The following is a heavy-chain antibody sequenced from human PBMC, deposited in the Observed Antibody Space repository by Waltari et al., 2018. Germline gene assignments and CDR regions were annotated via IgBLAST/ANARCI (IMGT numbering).Heavy chain of an antibody. V-gene: IGHV3-53*01. J-gene: IGHJ4*02. D-gene: IGHD1-26*01. Sequence: EVQLVESGGALIQPGGSLRLSCAASGFPVSSHYVNGVRQAPGKGLEWVSVIYTGGSTSYADSVKGRFAISRDTSKNTLSLQMDSLRAEDTAVYYCARGGTIGATHLDFWGQGTLVTVSS. CDR1: GFPVSSHY. CDR2: IYTGGST. CDR3: ARGGTIGATHLDF.